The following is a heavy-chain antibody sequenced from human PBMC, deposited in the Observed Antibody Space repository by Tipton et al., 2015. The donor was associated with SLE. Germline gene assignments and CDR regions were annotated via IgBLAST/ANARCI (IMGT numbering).Heavy chain of an antibody. CDR1: GGSISSSSYY. CDR2: IYYSGST. Sequence: TLSLTCTVSGGSISSSSYYWGWGRQPPGKGLGWIVRIYYSGSTYYNPSLKRRVTIAVDTSKNQFSLKRISVTAADTAVYYCARGVRIAVVKGWYFDLWGRGTLVTVSS. J-gene: IGHJ2*01. D-gene: IGHD6-19*01. V-gene: IGHV4-39*07. CDR3: ARGVRIAVVKGWYFDL.